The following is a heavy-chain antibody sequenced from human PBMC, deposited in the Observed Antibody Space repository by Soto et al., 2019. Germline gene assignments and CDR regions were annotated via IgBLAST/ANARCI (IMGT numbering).Heavy chain of an antibody. CDR2: VYYNGNTY. J-gene: IGHJ4*02. CDR3: ARRYCRNTSCYVFDY. D-gene: IGHD2-2*01. CDR1: GGSISSSSYY. Sequence: QLQLQESGPGLVKPSETLSLTCSVSGGSISSSSYYWGWIRQPPGKGLEWIASVYYNGNTYYYNPSLKSRVTISVDTSKNQFSLRLTSVTAADTAVYYCARRYCRNTSCYVFDYWGQGTLVTVSS. V-gene: IGHV4-39*01.